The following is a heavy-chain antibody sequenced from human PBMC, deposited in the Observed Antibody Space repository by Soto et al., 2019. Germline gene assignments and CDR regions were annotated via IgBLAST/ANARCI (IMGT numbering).Heavy chain of an antibody. CDR2: INPNSGGT. D-gene: IGHD6-19*01. J-gene: IGHJ5*02. Sequence: RASVKVSCKASGYTFTGYYMHWVRQAPGQGLEWMGWINPNSGGTNYAQKFQGRVTMTRDTSISTAYMELSRLRSDDTAVYYCARGPPTPPSIAVAGRFDPWGQGTLVTVSS. V-gene: IGHV1-2*02. CDR1: GYTFTGYY. CDR3: ARGPPTPPSIAVAGRFDP.